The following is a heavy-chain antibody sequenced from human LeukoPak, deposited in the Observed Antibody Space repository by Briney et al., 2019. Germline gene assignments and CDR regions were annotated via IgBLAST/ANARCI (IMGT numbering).Heavy chain of an antibody. J-gene: IGHJ4*02. CDR2: IIPIFGTA. CDR3: ARDVWSGYDLGYFDY. V-gene: IGHV1-69*06. D-gene: IGHD5-12*01. Sequence: SVKVSCKASGYTFTSYDINWVRQAPGQGLEWMGGIIPIFGTANYAQKFQGRVTITADKSTSTAYMELSSLRSEDTAVYYCARDVWSGYDLGYFDYWGQGTLVTVSS. CDR1: GYTFTSYD.